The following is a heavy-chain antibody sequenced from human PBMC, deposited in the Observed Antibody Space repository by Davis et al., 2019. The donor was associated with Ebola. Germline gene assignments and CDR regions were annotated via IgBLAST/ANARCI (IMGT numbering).Heavy chain of an antibody. CDR1: GYSFTSYW. D-gene: IGHD3-10*01. CDR2: IYPGDSDT. Sequence: GESLKISCKVSGYSFTSYWIGWVRQMPGKGLEWMGIIYPGDSDTRYSPSFQGQVTISADKSISTAYLQWSSLKASDTAMYYCARHARYYGSGSQVYYYYGMDVWGQGTTVTVSS. V-gene: IGHV5-51*01. CDR3: ARHARYYGSGSQVYYYYGMDV. J-gene: IGHJ6*02.